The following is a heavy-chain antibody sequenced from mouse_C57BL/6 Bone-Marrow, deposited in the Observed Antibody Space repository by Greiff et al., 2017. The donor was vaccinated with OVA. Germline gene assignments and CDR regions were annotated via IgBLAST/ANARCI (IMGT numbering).Heavy chain of an antibody. V-gene: IGHV1-81*01. CDR1: GYTFTSYG. CDR3: ARLGYGSSYFDY. CDR2: IYPRSDNT. D-gene: IGHD1-1*01. J-gene: IGHJ2*01. Sequence: QVHVKQSGAELARPGASVKLSCKASGYTFTSYGISWVKQRTGQGLEWIGEIYPRSDNTYYNEKFKGKATLTADKSSSTAYMELRSLTSEDSAVYFCARLGYGSSYFDYWGQGTTLTVSS.